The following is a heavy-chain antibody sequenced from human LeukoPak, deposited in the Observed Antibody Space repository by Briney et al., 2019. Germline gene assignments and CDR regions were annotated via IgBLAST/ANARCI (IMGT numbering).Heavy chain of an antibody. D-gene: IGHD5-12*01. V-gene: IGHV3-21*01. CDR2: ISSSSSYI. Sequence: GGSLRLSCAASGFTFSSYSMNWVRQAPGKGLEWVSSISSSSSYIYYADSVKGRSTISRDNAKNSLYLQMNSLRAEDTAVYYCARPRGYSGYDFDYWGQGTLVTVSS. CDR1: GFTFSSYS. J-gene: IGHJ4*02. CDR3: ARPRGYSGYDFDY.